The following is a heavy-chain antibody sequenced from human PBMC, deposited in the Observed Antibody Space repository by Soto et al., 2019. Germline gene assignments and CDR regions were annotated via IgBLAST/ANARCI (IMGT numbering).Heavy chain of an antibody. V-gene: IGHV1-69*01. CDR2: IIPIFGTA. J-gene: IGHJ6*02. CDR1: GGTFSSYA. Sequence: VQLVQSGAEVKKPESSVKVSCKASGGTFSSYAISWVRQAPGQGLEWMGVIIPIFGTANYAQKFQGRVTITADESTSTAYMELSSLRSEGTAVYYCARELPYGSGCYPVWGQGTTVTVSS. CDR3: ARELPYGSGCYPV. D-gene: IGHD3-10*01.